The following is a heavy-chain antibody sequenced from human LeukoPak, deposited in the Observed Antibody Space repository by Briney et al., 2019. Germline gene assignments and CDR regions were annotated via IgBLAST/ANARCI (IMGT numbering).Heavy chain of an antibody. CDR2: INHSGST. Sequence: SETLSLTCAVYGGSFSGYYWSWIRQPPGKGLEWIGEINHSGSTNYNPSLKSRVTISVDTSKNQFSLKLSSVTAADTAVYYCARGLISGAFDYWGQATLDTVSS. J-gene: IGHJ4*02. V-gene: IGHV4-34*01. D-gene: IGHD3-16*01. CDR1: GGSFSGYY. CDR3: ARGLISGAFDY.